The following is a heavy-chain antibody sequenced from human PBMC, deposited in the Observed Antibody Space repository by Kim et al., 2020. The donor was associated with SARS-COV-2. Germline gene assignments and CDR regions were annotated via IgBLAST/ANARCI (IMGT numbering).Heavy chain of an antibody. CDR3: ARALIFRRLQRFYYYGMDV. CDR2: INHSGST. Sequence: SETLSLTCAVYGGSFSGYYWSWIRQPPGKGLEWIGEINHSGSTNYNPSLKSRVTISVDTSKNQFSLKLSSVTAADTAVYYCARALIFRRLQRFYYYGMDV. D-gene: IGHD3-3*01. J-gene: IGHJ6*01. V-gene: IGHV4-34*01. CDR1: GGSFSGYY.